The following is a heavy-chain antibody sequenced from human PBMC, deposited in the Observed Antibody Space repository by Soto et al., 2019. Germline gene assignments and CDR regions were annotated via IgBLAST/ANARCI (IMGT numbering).Heavy chain of an antibody. CDR3: AREGGDCSGGSCYSGYYYYGMDV. D-gene: IGHD2-15*01. Sequence: QVQLVQSGAEVKKPGSSVKVSCKASGGTFSSYAISWVRQAPGQGLEWMAGIIPIFGTANFAQKFQGRVTITADESTSTAYMELSSLRSEDTAVYYCAREGGDCSGGSCYSGYYYYGMDVWGQGTTVTVSS. V-gene: IGHV1-69*01. CDR2: IIPIFGTA. CDR1: GGTFSSYA. J-gene: IGHJ6*02.